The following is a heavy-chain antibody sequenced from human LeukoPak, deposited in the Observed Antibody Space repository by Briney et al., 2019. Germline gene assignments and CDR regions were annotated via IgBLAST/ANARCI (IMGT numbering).Heavy chain of an antibody. CDR2: ISAYNGNT. J-gene: IGHJ4*02. CDR1: GYTFTSYG. V-gene: IGHV1-18*01. CDR3: ARERHYYDSSGHYPNDY. D-gene: IGHD3-22*01. Sequence: ASVKVSCKASGYTFTSYGISWVRQAPGQGLEWMGWISAYNGNTNYAQKLQGRVTMTTDTSTSTAYMELRSLRSDDTAVYYCARERHYYDSSGHYPNDYWGQGTLVTVSS.